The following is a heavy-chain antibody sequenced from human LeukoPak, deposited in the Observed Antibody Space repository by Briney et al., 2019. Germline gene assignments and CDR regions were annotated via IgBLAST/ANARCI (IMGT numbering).Heavy chain of an antibody. CDR3: AREVVSGNSALAFDY. CDR1: GYTFTSYY. J-gene: IGHJ4*02. V-gene: IGHV1-46*01. D-gene: IGHD4-23*01. Sequence: GASVKVTCTSSGYTFTSYYMHWVRQAPGPGLEWMGIINPSGGSTSYAQKFQGRVTMTRDKSTSTVYMELSSLRFEDTAVYYCAREVVSGNSALAFDYWGQGTLVTVSS. CDR2: INPSGGST.